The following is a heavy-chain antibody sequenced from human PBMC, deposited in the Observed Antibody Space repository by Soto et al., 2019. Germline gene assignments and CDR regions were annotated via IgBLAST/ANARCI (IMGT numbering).Heavy chain of an antibody. CDR3: ARDTPRGYCSSTSCYYAFDS. V-gene: IGHV4-59*13. CDR1: AGTISSCY. Sequence: SVTLSLTWSSSAGTISSCYWSLLRTTPGKGLEWIGYASSSGNTDGNPSANSRVSMSVDASKNQCSLKLSSVTAADTAVYYGARDTPRGYCSSTSCYYAFDSWGQGKMVTVSS. D-gene: IGHD2-2*01. CDR2: ASSSGNT. J-gene: IGHJ3*02.